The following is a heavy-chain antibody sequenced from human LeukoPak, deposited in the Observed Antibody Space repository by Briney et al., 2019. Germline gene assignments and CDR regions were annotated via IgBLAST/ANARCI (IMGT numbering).Heavy chain of an antibody. J-gene: IGHJ4*02. CDR2: ISAYNGNT. D-gene: IGHD3-16*02. CDR1: GYTFTSYG. V-gene: IGHV1-18*01. CDR3: ARDQHVWGSYRTFDY. Sequence: ASVKVSCKASGYTFTSYGISWVRQAPGQGLEWMGWISAYNGNTNYAQKLQGRVTMTTDTSTRTAYMELRSLRSDDTAVYYCARDQHVWGSYRTFDYWGQGTLVTVSS.